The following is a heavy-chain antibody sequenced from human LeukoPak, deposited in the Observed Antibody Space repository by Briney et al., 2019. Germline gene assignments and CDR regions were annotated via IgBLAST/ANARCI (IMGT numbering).Heavy chain of an antibody. Sequence: SQTLSLTCTVSGGSISSGSYYWSWIRQPAGKGLEWIGRIYASGSTDYNPSLKSRVTISVDTSKNQFSLKLSSVTAADTAVYYCARHLYCSSTSCYSGAFDIWGQGTMVTVSS. CDR2: IYASGST. V-gene: IGHV4-61*02. CDR3: ARHLYCSSTSCYSGAFDI. CDR1: GGSISSGSYY. J-gene: IGHJ3*02. D-gene: IGHD2-2*01.